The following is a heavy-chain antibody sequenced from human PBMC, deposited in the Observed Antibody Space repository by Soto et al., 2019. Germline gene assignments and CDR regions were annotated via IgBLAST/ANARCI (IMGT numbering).Heavy chain of an antibody. Sequence: GGSLRLSCAASGFAFSSYSMNWVRQAPGKGLEWVSSISSSRSYIYYADSVKGRFTISRDNAKNSLYLQMNSLRAEDTAVYYCARGLYSSSSVGMDVWGQGTTVTVSS. CDR3: ARGLYSSSSVGMDV. CDR1: GFAFSSYS. J-gene: IGHJ6*02. V-gene: IGHV3-21*01. D-gene: IGHD6-6*01. CDR2: ISSSRSYI.